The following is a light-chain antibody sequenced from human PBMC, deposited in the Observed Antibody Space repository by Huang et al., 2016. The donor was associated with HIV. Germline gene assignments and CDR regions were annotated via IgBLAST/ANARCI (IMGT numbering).Light chain of an antibody. CDR2: GTS. Sequence: DNVLTQSPGTLSLSPGERATLSCGANQTISHSYIAWDQQKPGQAPRLLIYGTSNRATGVPDRFSGSGSGTDFTLTISRLEPEDFAVYYCQRYGSSPLFTFGPGTKVDAK. J-gene: IGKJ3*01. CDR3: QRYGSSPLFT. CDR1: QTISHSY. V-gene: IGKV3-20*01.